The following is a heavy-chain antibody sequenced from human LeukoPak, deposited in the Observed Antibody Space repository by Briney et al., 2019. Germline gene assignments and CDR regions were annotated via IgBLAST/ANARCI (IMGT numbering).Heavy chain of an antibody. D-gene: IGHD3-10*01. CDR3: ARDPRFGELLQEFYYYGMDV. V-gene: IGHV3-21*01. Sequence: PGGSLRLSCAASGFTFTTHSMNWVRQAPGKGLEWVSYISSSSSYIYYVDSVRGRFTISRDNSKNTLYLQMNSLRAEDTAVYYCARDPRFGELLQEFYYYGMDVWGQGTTVTVSS. J-gene: IGHJ6*02. CDR2: ISSSSSYI. CDR1: GFTFTTHS.